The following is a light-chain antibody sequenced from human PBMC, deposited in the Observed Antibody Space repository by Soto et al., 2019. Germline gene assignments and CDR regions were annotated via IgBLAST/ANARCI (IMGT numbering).Light chain of an antibody. CDR1: QDITND. Sequence: DIQMTQSPSSLSASVGDRVTITCQASQDITNDLNWYQQKPGKAPKVLIYEASNLETGVPSRFRGSGSGTDFTFTISSLQPEDIATYFCQQYDNVPLTFGGGTKVEIK. J-gene: IGKJ4*01. V-gene: IGKV1-33*01. CDR3: QQYDNVPLT. CDR2: EAS.